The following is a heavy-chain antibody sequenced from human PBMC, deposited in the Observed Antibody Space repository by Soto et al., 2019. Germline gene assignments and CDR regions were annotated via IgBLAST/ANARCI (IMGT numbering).Heavy chain of an antibody. CDR2: INPNSGGT. J-gene: IGHJ4*02. V-gene: IGHV1-2*04. CDR1: GYTFTGYY. CDR3: ARVLAGQQLVFDY. Sequence: ASVKVSCKASGYTFTGYYMHWVRQAPGQGLEWMGWINPNSGGTNYAQKFQGWVTMTRDTSISTAYMELGRLRSDDTAVYYCARVLAGQQLVFDYWGQGTLVTVSS. D-gene: IGHD6-6*01.